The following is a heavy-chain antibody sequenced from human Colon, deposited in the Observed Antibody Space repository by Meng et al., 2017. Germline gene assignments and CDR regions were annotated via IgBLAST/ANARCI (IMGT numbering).Heavy chain of an antibody. CDR3: ARGFWSGFADNHDIDV. D-gene: IGHD3-3*01. CDR2: ITAGNGKT. Sequence: ASVKVSCKTSGYTFTKYAVQWVRQAPGQGLEWMGWITAGNGKTKISQKFQGRVTITTDTSASTGYMELTNLRSEDTAVYYCARGFWSGFADNHDIDVWGQGTTVTVSS. CDR1: GYTFTKYA. V-gene: IGHV1-3*01. J-gene: IGHJ6*02.